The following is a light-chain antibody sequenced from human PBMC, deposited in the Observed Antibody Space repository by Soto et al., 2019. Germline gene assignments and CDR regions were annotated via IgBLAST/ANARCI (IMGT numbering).Light chain of an antibody. CDR2: DPS. J-gene: IGKJ5*01. V-gene: IGKV3-11*01. CDR3: QHRAIWPVS. CDR1: QNVGND. Sequence: EIVLTQSPVTLSLSPGERATLSCRASQNVGNDLFWYQQRPGQAPRLLVSDPSDRATGIPARFSGSGSGTDFTLTISSLEPEDFAVYYCQHRAIWPVSFGQGTRLESK.